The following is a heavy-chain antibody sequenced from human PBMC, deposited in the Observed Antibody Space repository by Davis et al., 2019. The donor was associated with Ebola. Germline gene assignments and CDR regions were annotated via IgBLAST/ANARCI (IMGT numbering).Heavy chain of an antibody. CDR3: ARTPISNWFDP. CDR1: GGSISSGDYY. J-gene: IGHJ5*02. Sequence: PSETLSLTCTVSGGSISSGDYYWSWIRQPPGKGLEWIGYIYYSGSTYYNPSLKSRVTISVDTSKNQFSLKLSSVTAADTAVYYCARTPISNWFDPWGQGTLVTVSS. V-gene: IGHV4-30-4*01. CDR2: IYYSGST.